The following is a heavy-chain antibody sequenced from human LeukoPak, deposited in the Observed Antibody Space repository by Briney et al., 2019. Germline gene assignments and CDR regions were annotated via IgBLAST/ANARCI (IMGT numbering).Heavy chain of an antibody. CDR2: INSDGSST. D-gene: IGHD5-24*01. Sequence: PGGSLRLSCVASGFTFSSYWMHWVRQAPGKGLVWVSRINSDGSSTIYADSVKGRFTISGDNAKNTLYLQMNSLRAEDTAVYYCARDSQHGRFDPWGQGTLVTVSS. J-gene: IGHJ5*02. CDR1: GFTFSSYW. CDR3: ARDSQHGRFDP. V-gene: IGHV3-74*01.